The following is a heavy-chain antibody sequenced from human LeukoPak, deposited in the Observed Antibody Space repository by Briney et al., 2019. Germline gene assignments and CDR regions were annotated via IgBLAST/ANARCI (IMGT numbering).Heavy chain of an antibody. Sequence: PGGSLRLSCAAAGFTFSNYEMEWVRQAPGKGVGWLSYIRGSGDNNYYADSVNGRFTISRDNGQNSLYLQMNSLRAEDTAVYYCAKAYRGQDYYGSGSYYYYYGMDVWGQGTTVTVSS. V-gene: IGHV3-48*03. CDR1: GFTFSNYE. D-gene: IGHD3-10*01. CDR3: AKAYRGQDYYGSGSYYYYYGMDV. CDR2: IRGSGDNN. J-gene: IGHJ6*02.